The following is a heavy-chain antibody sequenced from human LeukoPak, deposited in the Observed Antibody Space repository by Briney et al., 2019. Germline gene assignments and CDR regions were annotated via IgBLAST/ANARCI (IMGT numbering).Heavy chain of an antibody. CDR2: ISGDGSVT. CDR3: ARYSNSSGGDAYYLDY. V-gene: IGHV3-74*01. Sequence: GGSLRLSCTASGFTLRNYWMHWVRQVPGKRLVWVSRISGDGSVTNYADSVQGRFTISRDNAKNILYLQINSLRSEDTAVYYCARYSNSSGGDAYYLDYWGHGTLVTVSS. CDR1: GFTLRNYW. D-gene: IGHD2/OR15-2a*01. J-gene: IGHJ4*01.